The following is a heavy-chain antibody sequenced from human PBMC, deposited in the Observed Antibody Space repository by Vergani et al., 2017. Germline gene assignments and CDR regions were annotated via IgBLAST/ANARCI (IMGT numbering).Heavy chain of an antibody. CDR1: GYSFTSYW. CDR3: ARLITVTTIDY. CDR2: IYPGDSDT. D-gene: IGHD4-11*01. J-gene: IGHJ4*02. Sequence: EVPLVQSGAEVKTPGESLKISCTGSGYSFTSYWIGWVRQMPGKGLEWMGIIYPGDSDTRYSPSFQGQVTITADKSMSTAYMQGSSLKASDTAIYYCARLITVTTIDYWGQGTLVTVSS. V-gene: IGHV5-51*01.